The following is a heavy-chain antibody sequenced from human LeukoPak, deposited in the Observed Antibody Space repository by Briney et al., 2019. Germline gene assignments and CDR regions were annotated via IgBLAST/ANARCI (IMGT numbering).Heavy chain of an antibody. J-gene: IGHJ4*02. Sequence: GGSLRLSCAASGFTFSSYWMHWVRQAPGKGLVWVSRINSDGSTTNYADSVKGRFTISRDNAKNTPYLQMNSLRAEDTAVYYCARVGYSSSWYIDYWGQGTLVTVSS. D-gene: IGHD6-13*01. V-gene: IGHV3-74*01. CDR2: INSDGSTT. CDR1: GFTFSSYW. CDR3: ARVGYSSSWYIDY.